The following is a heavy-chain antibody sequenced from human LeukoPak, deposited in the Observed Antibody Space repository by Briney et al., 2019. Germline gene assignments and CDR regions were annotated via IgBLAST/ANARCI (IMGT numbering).Heavy chain of an antibody. D-gene: IGHD6-6*01. CDR1: GYSISSGYY. Sequence: SETLSLTCTVSGYSISSGYYWGWIRPPPGKGLEWIGSIYHSGSTYYNPSLKSRVTISVDTSKNQFSLKLSSVTAADTAVYYCATPSEYSSSSSDYYYMDVWGKGTTVTVSS. CDR3: ATPSEYSSSSSDYYYMDV. J-gene: IGHJ6*03. V-gene: IGHV4-38-2*02. CDR2: IYHSGST.